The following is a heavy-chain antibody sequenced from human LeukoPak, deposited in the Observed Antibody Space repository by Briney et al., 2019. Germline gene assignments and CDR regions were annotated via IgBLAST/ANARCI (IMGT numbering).Heavy chain of an antibody. J-gene: IGHJ4*02. CDR1: GLIFSSYA. CDR2: ISGSGGST. D-gene: IGHD6-13*01. CDR3: AKGTGSRPYDY. V-gene: IGHV3-23*01. Sequence: GGSLRLSCAASGLIFSSYAMSWVRQAPGKGLEWVSAISGSGGSTYYADSVKGRYTISRDNSKNTLYLQMNSLRAEDTAVYYCAKGTGSRPYDYWGQGTLVTVSS.